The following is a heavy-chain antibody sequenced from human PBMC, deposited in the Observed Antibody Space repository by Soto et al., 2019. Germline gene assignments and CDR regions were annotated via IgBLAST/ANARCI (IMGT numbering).Heavy chain of an antibody. Sequence: QVQLQESGPGLVKPSQTLSLTCTVSGGSISSGGYYWSWIRQHPGKGLEWIGYIYYSGSTYYNPSLKSPVTISVDTXKXQFSPKLSSVTAADTAVYYCARDFTDSSGPTLGMGVWGQGTTVTVSS. CDR1: GGSISSGGYY. V-gene: IGHV4-31*01. CDR3: ARDFTDSSGPTLGMGV. J-gene: IGHJ6*02. CDR2: IYYSGST. D-gene: IGHD6-19*01.